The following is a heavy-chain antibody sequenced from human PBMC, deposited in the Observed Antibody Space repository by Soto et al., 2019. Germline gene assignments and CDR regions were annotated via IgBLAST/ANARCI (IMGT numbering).Heavy chain of an antibody. D-gene: IGHD6-6*01. J-gene: IGHJ4*02. Sequence: GSLRLSCAASGFSFSNYAMNWVRQAPGKGLEWVSAISAGGSNTNYADSVKGRFTISSDNSKNTLYLQMNGLRADDTAVYYCAKEYSTSVDYWGQGTPVTVSS. V-gene: IGHV3-23*01. CDR3: AKEYSTSVDY. CDR2: ISAGGSNT. CDR1: GFSFSNYA.